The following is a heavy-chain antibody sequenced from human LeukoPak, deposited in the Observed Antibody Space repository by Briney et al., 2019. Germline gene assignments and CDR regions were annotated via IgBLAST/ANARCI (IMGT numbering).Heavy chain of an antibody. CDR1: GFTFSSYW. CDR2: IKQDGSEK. D-gene: IGHD6-19*01. CDR3: ARIAVAGTDYYYYGMDV. Sequence: GGSLRLSCAASGFTFSSYWMSWVRQAPGKGLEWVANIKQDGSEKYYVDSVKGRFTTSRDNAKNSLYLQMNSLRAEDTAVYYCARIAVAGTDYYYYGMDVWGQGTTVTVSS. V-gene: IGHV3-7*01. J-gene: IGHJ6*02.